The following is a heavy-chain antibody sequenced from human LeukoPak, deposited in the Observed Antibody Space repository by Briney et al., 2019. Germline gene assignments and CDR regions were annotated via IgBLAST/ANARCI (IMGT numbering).Heavy chain of an antibody. Sequence: NPGGSLRLSCAASGFTFSSYSMNWVRQAPGKGLEWVSSISSSSSYIYYADSVKGRFTISRDNAKNSLYLQTNSLRAEDTAVYYCARSLHYYYDSSGYPLGYWGQGTLVTVSS. D-gene: IGHD3-22*01. CDR3: ARSLHYYYDSSGYPLGY. CDR1: GFTFSSYS. J-gene: IGHJ4*02. CDR2: ISSSSSYI. V-gene: IGHV3-21*01.